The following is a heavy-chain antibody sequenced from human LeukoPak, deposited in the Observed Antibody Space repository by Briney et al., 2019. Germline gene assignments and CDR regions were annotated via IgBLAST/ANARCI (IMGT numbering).Heavy chain of an antibody. Sequence: GGSLRLSCAASGFTFSSYAMHWARQAPGKGLEWVGVIWYDGSNVKYPDSVKGRFTISRDNSMNMMYLQMNSLRAEDTAVYYCARDLDTSGYYSYFDPWGQGTLVTVSS. CDR1: GFTFSSYA. J-gene: IGHJ4*02. CDR2: IWYDGSNV. V-gene: IGHV3-33*08. CDR3: ARDLDTSGYYSYFDP. D-gene: IGHD3-22*01.